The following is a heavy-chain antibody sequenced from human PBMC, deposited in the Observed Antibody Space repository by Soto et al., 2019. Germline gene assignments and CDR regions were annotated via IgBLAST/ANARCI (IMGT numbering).Heavy chain of an antibody. CDR1: GYSFSTYD. CDR2: VNPKSGNT. CDR3: ARTSCDSTSCETDWFDP. J-gene: IGHJ5*02. V-gene: IGHV1-8*01. D-gene: IGHD2-2*01. Sequence: QVQLVQSGAEVKKPGASVKVSCKASGYSFSTYDINWVRQAAGQGLEWMGWVNPKSGNTDYAQRFRGRVTMTSNTSIRTAYMELSARTPEDTAVYYCARTSCDSTSCETDWFDPWGQGTLFTVSS.